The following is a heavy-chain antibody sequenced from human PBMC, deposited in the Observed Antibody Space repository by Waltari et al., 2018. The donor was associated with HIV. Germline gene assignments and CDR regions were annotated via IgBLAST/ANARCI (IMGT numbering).Heavy chain of an antibody. CDR1: GYTFTSYY. Sequence: QVQLVQSGAEVKKPGASVQVSCKASGYTFTSYYLPWVRQAPGQGLEWMGIINPSGGSITYAQKFQGRVTMTRDTSTRTVYMEVSSLRSEDTAVYYCARGSHCSSTSCYPHYYYGMDVWGQGTTVTVS. CDR3: ARGSHCSSTSCYPHYYYGMDV. J-gene: IGHJ6*02. CDR2: INPSGGSI. D-gene: IGHD2-2*01. V-gene: IGHV1-46*01.